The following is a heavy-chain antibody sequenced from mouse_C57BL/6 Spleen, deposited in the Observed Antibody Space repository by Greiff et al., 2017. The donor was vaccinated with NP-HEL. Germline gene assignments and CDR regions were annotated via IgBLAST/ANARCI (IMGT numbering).Heavy chain of an antibody. Sequence: QVQLKESGAELAKPGASVKLSCKASGYTFTSYWMHWVKQRPGQGLEWIGYINPSSGYTKYNQKFKDKATLTADKSSSTAYMQLSSLTYEDSAVYYCARGHYGSPTGFDYWGQGTTLTVSS. CDR3: ARGHYGSPTGFDY. CDR1: GYTFTSYW. CDR2: INPSSGYT. D-gene: IGHD1-1*01. V-gene: IGHV1-7*01. J-gene: IGHJ2*01.